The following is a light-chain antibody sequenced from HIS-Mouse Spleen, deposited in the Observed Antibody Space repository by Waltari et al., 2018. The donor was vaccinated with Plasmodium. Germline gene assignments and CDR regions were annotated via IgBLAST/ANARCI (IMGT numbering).Light chain of an antibody. V-gene: IGKV1-9*01. Sequence: DIQLTQSPSFLSASVGDRVTITCRASQGISSYLAWYQQKPGKAPKLLIYAASTLQSGVPSRFSGSGSGTEFTLKISSLQPEDFATYYCQQLNSYPRITFGQGTRLEIK. CDR1: QGISSY. CDR2: AAS. CDR3: QQLNSYPRIT. J-gene: IGKJ5*01.